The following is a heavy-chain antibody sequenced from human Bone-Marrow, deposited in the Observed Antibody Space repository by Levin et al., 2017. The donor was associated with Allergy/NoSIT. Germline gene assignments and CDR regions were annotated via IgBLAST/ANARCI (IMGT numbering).Heavy chain of an antibody. CDR2: ISYDGNKK. CDR3: ARDGGWSSDWYIGDY. CDR1: GFTFSTHA. J-gene: IGHJ4*02. V-gene: IGHV3-30-3*01. D-gene: IGHD6-19*01. Sequence: PGGSLRLSCVASGFTFSTHAMHWVRQAPGKGLEWLAVISYDGNKKYYADSVKGRLTISRDDSKSTLYLQVNSLRAEDTAVYYCARDGGWSSDWYIGDYWGQGTLVTVSS.